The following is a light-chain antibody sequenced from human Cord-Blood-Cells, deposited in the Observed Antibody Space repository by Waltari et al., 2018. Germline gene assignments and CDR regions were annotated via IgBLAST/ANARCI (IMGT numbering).Light chain of an antibody. Sequence: QFALTQPASVSRSPGQSITISCTGATSYVGGYNSVPWYQQHPGKAPKLMIYDVSNRPSGVSNRFSGSKSGNTASLTISGLQAEDEADYYCSSYTSSSTVVFGGGTKLTVL. CDR3: SSYTSSSTVV. V-gene: IGLV2-14*01. CDR2: DVS. CDR1: TSYVGGYNS. J-gene: IGLJ2*01.